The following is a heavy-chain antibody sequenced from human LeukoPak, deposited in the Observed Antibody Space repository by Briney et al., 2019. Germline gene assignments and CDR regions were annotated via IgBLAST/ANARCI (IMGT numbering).Heavy chain of an antibody. CDR3: ARDLDDFWSGHLRRYYGMDV. Sequence: GSLRLSCAASGFTFSSYWMSWVRQAPGKGLEWVANIKQDGSEKYYVDSVKGRFTISRDNAKNSLYLQMNSLRAEDTAVYYCARDLDDFWSGHLRRYYGMDVWGQGTTVTVSS. D-gene: IGHD3-3*01. CDR2: IKQDGSEK. J-gene: IGHJ6*02. V-gene: IGHV3-7*01. CDR1: GFTFSSYW.